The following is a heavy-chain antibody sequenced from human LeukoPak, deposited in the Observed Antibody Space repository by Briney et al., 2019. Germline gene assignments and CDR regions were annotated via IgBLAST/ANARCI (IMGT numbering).Heavy chain of an antibody. V-gene: IGHV3-7*03. D-gene: IGHD2-8*01. CDR2: MDGGGSAT. J-gene: IGHJ4*02. Sequence: GGSLRLSCAASGFAFNSYWMSWVRQTPGKGLEWVATMDGGGSATYYVDSVKGRFTITRDNAKNSLFLQMNSLRAEDTALYYCANEEWYRFDYWGQGTLATVPS. CDR3: ANEEWYRFDY. CDR1: GFAFNSYW.